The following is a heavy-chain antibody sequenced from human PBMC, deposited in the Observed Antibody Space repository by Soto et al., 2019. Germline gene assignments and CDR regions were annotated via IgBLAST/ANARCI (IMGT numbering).Heavy chain of an antibody. V-gene: IGHV1-69*12. CDR2: IITIFGTV. Sequence: QVQLVQSGAEVKKPGSSVKVSCKASGGTFSNYPSSWVLQAPGQGLEWMVGIITIFGTVNYAQKSQGRVTITAEETTSTAYMELSSLISEDKAVYDCERGNHRWLQLWYFDLWCRGALVTVSA. J-gene: IGHJ2*01. CDR3: ERGNHRWLQLWYFDL. D-gene: IGHD5-12*01. CDR1: GGTFSNYP.